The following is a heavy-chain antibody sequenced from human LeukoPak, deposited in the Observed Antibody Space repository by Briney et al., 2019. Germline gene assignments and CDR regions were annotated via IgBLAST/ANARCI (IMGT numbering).Heavy chain of an antibody. D-gene: IGHD6-6*01. CDR2: LIPIFGKT. Sequence: SVKVSCKASGYTFTSYGISWVRQAPGQGLEWMGGLIPIFGKTNYAQKFQGRVTFTADESTSTTYMELSSLRSEDTAVYYCGRGAPSTAAPGDIRFWGQGTLVTVSS. V-gene: IGHV1-69*13. J-gene: IGHJ4*02. CDR3: GRGAPSTAAPGDIRF. CDR1: GYTFTSYG.